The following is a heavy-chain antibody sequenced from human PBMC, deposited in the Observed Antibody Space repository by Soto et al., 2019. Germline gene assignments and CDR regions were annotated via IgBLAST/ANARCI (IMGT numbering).Heavy chain of an antibody. V-gene: IGHV3-66*01. CDR2: IYKDGTT. CDR3: TRDSSYYGSGRGVLDY. Sequence: EVRLVESGGGLVQPGGSLRLSCAVSGFSVATDSMSWVRQAPGKGLEWISGIYKDGTTYHADSVKGRFTTSRDSFKNTLYLQMDNLGAEDTAVYHCTRDSSYYGSGRGVLDYCGQGTLVTVSS. D-gene: IGHD3-10*01. J-gene: IGHJ4*02. CDR1: GFSVATDS.